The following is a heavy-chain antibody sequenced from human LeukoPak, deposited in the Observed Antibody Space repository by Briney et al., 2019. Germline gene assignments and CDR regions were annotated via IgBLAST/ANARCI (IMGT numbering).Heavy chain of an antibody. Sequence: PSETLPLTCTVSGGSISSYYWSWIRQPPGKGLEWIGYIYYSGSTNYNPSLKSRVTISVDTSKNQFSLKLSSVTAADTAVYYCARQWFGLDYWGQGTLVTVSS. CDR2: IYYSGST. CDR3: ARQWFGLDY. CDR1: GGSISSYY. J-gene: IGHJ4*02. V-gene: IGHV4-59*08. D-gene: IGHD3-10*01.